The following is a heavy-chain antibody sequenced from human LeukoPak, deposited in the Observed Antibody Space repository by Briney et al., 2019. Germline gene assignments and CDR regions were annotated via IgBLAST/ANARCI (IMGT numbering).Heavy chain of an antibody. J-gene: IGHJ6*03. CDR1: GGSIGTYY. CDR3: ARRNHYFYYMGV. CDR2: IFPSGSA. D-gene: IGHD1-14*01. V-gene: IGHV4-4*09. Sequence: SETLSLTCSVSGGSIGTYYWSWMRQSPVNGLEWLGYIFPSGSAFYNPSLESRVTISLDTSENQFSLRLTSVTAADTAVYYCARRNHYFYYMGVWGKGTTVTVSS.